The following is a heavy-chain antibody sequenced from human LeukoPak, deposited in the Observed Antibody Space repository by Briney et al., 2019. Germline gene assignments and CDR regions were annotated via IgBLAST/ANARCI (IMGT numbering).Heavy chain of an antibody. CDR2: IYYSGST. V-gene: IGHV4-30-4*07. Sequence: SETLSLTCAVSGGSISSGDYSWSWIRQPPGKGLEWIGNIYYSGSTYYNPSLKSRVNISVDTSKNQFSLKLTSVTAADTAVYYCARSQFYGSGSYQGRRFDPWGQGTLVTVSS. D-gene: IGHD3-10*01. CDR1: GGSISSGDYS. CDR3: ARSQFYGSGSYQGRRFDP. J-gene: IGHJ5*02.